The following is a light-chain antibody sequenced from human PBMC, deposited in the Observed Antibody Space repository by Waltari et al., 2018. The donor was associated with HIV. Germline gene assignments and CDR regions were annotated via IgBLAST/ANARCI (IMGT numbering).Light chain of an antibody. V-gene: IGLV3-21*02. J-gene: IGLJ2*01. CDR3: QVWDSSSDHVV. CDR2: DDS. CDR1: NIGSKS. Sequence: SSVLTQPPSMSAAPGQTARITCGGHNIGSKSVPWYQQKPGQAPVLVVYDDSDRPSGIPERFSGSNSGNTATLTISRVEAGDEADYYCQVWDSSSDHVVFGGGTKLTVL.